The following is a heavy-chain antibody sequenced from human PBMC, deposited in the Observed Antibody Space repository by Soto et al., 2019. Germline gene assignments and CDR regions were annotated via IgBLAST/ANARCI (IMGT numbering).Heavy chain of an antibody. D-gene: IGHD3-22*01. CDR1: GGSFSGYY. CDR3: ARVGYYDSSGQLHPYNWFDP. J-gene: IGHJ5*02. CDR2: INHSGST. Sequence: SETLSLTCAVYGGSFSGYYWSWIRQPPGKGLEWIGEINHSGSTNYNPSLKSRVTISVDTSKNQFSLKLSSVTAADTAVYYCARVGYYDSSGQLHPYNWFDPWGQGTLVTVSS. V-gene: IGHV4-34*01.